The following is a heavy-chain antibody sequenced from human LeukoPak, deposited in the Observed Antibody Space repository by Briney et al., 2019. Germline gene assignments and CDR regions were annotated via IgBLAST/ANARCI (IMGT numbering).Heavy chain of an antibody. CDR3: ARGYYDSSGYYYFDY. CDR2: IFYSGNT. J-gene: IGHJ4*02. D-gene: IGHD3-22*01. Sequence: SETLSLTCTVSGGSISSGAYYWTWIRQPPGKGLEWIGYIFYSGNTYYNPSLKSRVTISVDTSKNQFSLKLSSVTAADTAVYYCARGYYDSSGYYYFDYWGQGTLVTVSS. V-gene: IGHV4-30-4*02. CDR1: GGSISSGAYY.